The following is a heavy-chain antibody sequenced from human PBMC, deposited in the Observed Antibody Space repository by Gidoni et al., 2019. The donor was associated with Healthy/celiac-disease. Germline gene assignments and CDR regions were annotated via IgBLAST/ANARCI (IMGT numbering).Heavy chain of an antibody. CDR1: GFPFSRYR. CDR2: SSSSSSYI. CDR3: ARDGSRYCSSTSCYSDY. J-gene: IGHJ4*02. V-gene: IGHV3-21*01. Sequence: EVQLVESGGGLVEPGGSLRLSCAASGFPFSRYRMNWVRQAPGKGLEWVSSSSSSSSYIYYADSVKGRFTISRDNAKNSLYLQMNSLRAEDTAVYYCARDGSRYCSSTSCYSDYWGQGTLVTVSS. D-gene: IGHD2-2*01.